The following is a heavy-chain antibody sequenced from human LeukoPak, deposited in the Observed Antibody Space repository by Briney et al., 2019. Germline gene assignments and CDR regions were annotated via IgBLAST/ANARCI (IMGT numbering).Heavy chain of an antibody. J-gene: IGHJ4*02. D-gene: IGHD3-10*01. CDR1: GGSISSYY. V-gene: IGHV4-59*01. CDR2: IYYSGGT. Sequence: SETLSLTCTVSGGSISSYYWSWIRQPPGKGLEWIGYIYYSGGTNYDPSLKSRVTISVDTSKNQFSLKLSSVTAADTAVCYCAREGGSGSYGIDYWGQGTLVTVSS. CDR3: AREGGSGSYGIDY.